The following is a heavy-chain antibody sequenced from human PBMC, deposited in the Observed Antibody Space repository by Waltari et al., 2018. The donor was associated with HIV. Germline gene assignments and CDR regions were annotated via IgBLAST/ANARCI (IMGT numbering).Heavy chain of an antibody. CDR1: GGSISSTSYY. Sequence: QLQLQESGPGLVKPSETLSLTCTVPGGSISSTSYYWGWIRQPPGKGLQWIGSIYYSGNTYYNPSLKSRVTISVDTSKNQFSLKLGSVTAADTAVYYCARSYCSSTSCYAVGALDIWGQGTMVTVSA. J-gene: IGHJ3*02. D-gene: IGHD2-2*01. CDR2: IYYSGNT. CDR3: ARSYCSSTSCYAVGALDI. V-gene: IGHV4-39*01.